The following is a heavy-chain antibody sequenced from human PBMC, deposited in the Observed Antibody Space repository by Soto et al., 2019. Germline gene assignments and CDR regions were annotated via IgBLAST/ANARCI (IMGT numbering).Heavy chain of an antibody. D-gene: IGHD6-13*01. CDR1: GGSFSCYY. V-gene: IGHV4-34*01. CDR3: ARALPAAAGSMSFFDY. J-gene: IGHJ4*02. Sequence: SETLSLTCAVYGGSFSCYYWSWIRQPPGKGLEWIGEINHSGSTNYNPSLKSRVTISVDTSKNQFSLKLSSVTAADTAVYYCARALPAAAGSMSFFDYWGQGTLVTV. CDR2: INHSGST.